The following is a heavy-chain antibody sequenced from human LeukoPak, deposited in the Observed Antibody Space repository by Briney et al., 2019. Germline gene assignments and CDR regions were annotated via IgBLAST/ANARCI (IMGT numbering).Heavy chain of an antibody. J-gene: IGHJ6*03. CDR1: GGSISSYY. CDR3: ARARADYRYYYYYMDV. Sequence: SETLSLTCTVSGGSISSYYWSWIRQPPGKGLEWIGYIYYGGSTNYNPSLKSRVTISVDTSKNQFSLKLRSVTAADTAVYYCARARADYRYYYYYMDVWGKGTTVTVSS. V-gene: IGHV4-59*12. D-gene: IGHD4-11*01. CDR2: IYYGGST.